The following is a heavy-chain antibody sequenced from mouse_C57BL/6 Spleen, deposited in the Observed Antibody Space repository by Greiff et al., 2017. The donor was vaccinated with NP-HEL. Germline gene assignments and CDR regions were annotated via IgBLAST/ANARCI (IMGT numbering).Heavy chain of an antibody. D-gene: IGHD1-1*01. J-gene: IGHJ3*01. CDR1: GYSFTSCYF. V-gene: IGHV3-6*01. CDR3: ARSTVLVGGAY. Sequence: EVQLVESGPGLVKPSQSLSLSCSASGYSFTSCYFCWLSRQPPGNILELMGFITYDGSNNYNPSFKNRIPITRDTSKNQFFLKLNSVTTEDTATYYCARSTVLVGGAYWGQGTLVTVSA. CDR2: ITYDGSN.